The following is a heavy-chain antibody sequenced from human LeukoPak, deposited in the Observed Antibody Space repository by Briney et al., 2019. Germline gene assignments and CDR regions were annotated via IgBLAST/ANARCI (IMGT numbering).Heavy chain of an antibody. CDR1: GDSITSYY. CDR2: LHYTGST. V-gene: IGHV4-59*01. J-gene: IGHJ4*02. CDR3: ANQGSREVRGFDY. Sequence: SETLSLTFAVSGDSITSYYWNWIRQPPGKGLEWIGYLHYTGSTDYNPSLRSRVTMWVDASKKQLSLRMTSVTAADAAIYYCANQGSREVRGFDYWGLGTLVTVSS. D-gene: IGHD2-2*01.